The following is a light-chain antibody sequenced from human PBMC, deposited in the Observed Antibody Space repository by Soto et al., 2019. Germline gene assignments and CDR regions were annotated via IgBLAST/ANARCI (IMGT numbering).Light chain of an antibody. V-gene: IGKV3-20*01. Sequence: ELVLTQSPGTLSLSPGERATLSCRASQSVSSSYLAWYQQKPGQAPRLFIYGASSRATGIQDRFSGSGSGTAVTLTISRLEPEDFAVYYCQQYGSSPPYTFGQGTKLEIK. J-gene: IGKJ2*01. CDR2: GAS. CDR3: QQYGSSPPYT. CDR1: QSVSSSY.